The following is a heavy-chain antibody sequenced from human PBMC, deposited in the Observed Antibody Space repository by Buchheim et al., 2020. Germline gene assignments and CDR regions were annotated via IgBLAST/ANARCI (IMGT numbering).Heavy chain of an antibody. V-gene: IGHV3-23*01. Sequence: EVQLLESGGGLVQPGGSLRLSCAASGFTFSSYAMSWVRLAPGKGLEWFSSISGSGGSTYYADSVKGRFTISRDNSKNKLYLQMNGLRAEDSAVYYCAKVWFGESNPFDYWGQGTL. CDR3: AKVWFGESNPFDY. J-gene: IGHJ4*02. CDR1: GFTFSSYA. D-gene: IGHD3-10*01. CDR2: ISGSGGST.